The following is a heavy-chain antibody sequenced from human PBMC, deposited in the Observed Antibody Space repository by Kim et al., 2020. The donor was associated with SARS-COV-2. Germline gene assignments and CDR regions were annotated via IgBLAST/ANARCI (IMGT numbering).Heavy chain of an antibody. CDR3: ASSSGVVPAATDYYGMDV. CDR2: IWYDGSNK. V-gene: IGHV3-33*01. D-gene: IGHD2-2*01. CDR1: GFTFSSYG. Sequence: GGSLRLSCAASGFTFSSYGMHWVRQAPGKGLEWVAVIWYDGSNKYYADSVKGRFTISRDNSKNTLYLQMNSLRAEDTAVYYCASSSGVVPAATDYYGMDVWGQGTTVTVS. J-gene: IGHJ6*02.